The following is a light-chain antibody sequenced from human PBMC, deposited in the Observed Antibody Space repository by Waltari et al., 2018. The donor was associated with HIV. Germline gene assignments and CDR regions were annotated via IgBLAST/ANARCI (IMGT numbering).Light chain of an antibody. J-gene: IGLJ2*01. V-gene: IGLV2-14*01. CDR2: EVS. CDR3: SSYTNSSTPVV. Sequence: QSALAQPASVSGSPGQSITISCTGTSSDVGGYNYVSWYQHHPGQVPKLIVYEVSNRPSGVSNRFSGSKSGNTASLTISGLQAEDEADYYCSSYTNSSTPVVFGGGTKLTVL. CDR1: SSDVGGYNY.